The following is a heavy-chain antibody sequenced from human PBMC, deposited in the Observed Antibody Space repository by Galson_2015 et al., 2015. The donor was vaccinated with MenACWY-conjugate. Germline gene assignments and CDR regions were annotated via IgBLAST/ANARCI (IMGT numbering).Heavy chain of an antibody. CDR1: GFTVSNSY. V-gene: IGHV3-30*18. J-gene: IGHJ4*02. CDR2: ISFDGSDK. CDR3: AKPISSYYDFMTGDS. Sequence: SLRLSCAASGFTVSNSYMSWVRQTPGKGLEWVALISFDGSDKTYADSVEGRFTISRDNSKNTLFLQMNSLRAEDTALYYCAKPISSYYDFMTGDSWGQGTLVTVSS. D-gene: IGHD3-3*01.